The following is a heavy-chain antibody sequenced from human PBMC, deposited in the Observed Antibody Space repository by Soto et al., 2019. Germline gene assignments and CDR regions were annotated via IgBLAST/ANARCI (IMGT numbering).Heavy chain of an antibody. CDR2: ISSSSNSI. J-gene: IGHJ6*02. CDR3: ARDLPLARWVGGMDV. Sequence: GGSLRLTCAASGFTFSSHSMNWVRQAPGKGLEWVSYISSSSNSIYYADSVKGRFTISRDNAKNSLFLQMNSLRDEDTAVYYCARDLPLARWVGGMDVWGQGTTVTISS. D-gene: IGHD1-26*01. V-gene: IGHV3-48*02. CDR1: GFTFSSHS.